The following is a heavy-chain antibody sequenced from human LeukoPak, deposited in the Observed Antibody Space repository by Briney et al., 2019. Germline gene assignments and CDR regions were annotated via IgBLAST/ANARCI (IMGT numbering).Heavy chain of an antibody. CDR2: ISDSGVNQ. CDR1: GFTFSDNV. V-gene: IGHV3-30-3*01. J-gene: IGHJ3*02. CDR3: ARGDELYDSSGYFYGYDAFDI. D-gene: IGHD3-22*01. Sequence: PGGSLRLSCTASGFTFSDNVMHWVRQTPAKGLEWVAVISDSGVNQYYADSVKGRFTISRDNSKNTLYLQMNSLRPEDTAVYYCARGDELYDSSGYFYGYDAFDIWGQGTMVTVSS.